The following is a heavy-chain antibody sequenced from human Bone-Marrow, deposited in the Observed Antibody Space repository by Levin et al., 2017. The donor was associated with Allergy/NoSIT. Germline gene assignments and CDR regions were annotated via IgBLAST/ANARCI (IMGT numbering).Heavy chain of an antibody. V-gene: IGHV4-38-2*01. CDR2: IFHSGSS. Sequence: GSLRLSCAASGFRFDDYAMHWVRQAPGKGLEWIGSIFHSGSSFYNPSLQSRITTSLDTSKNQLSLRLSSATAADTAVYFCASAHTREYGDYSAFNIWGQGTMVTVSS. CDR3: ASAHTREYGDYSAFNI. D-gene: IGHD4-17*01. CDR1: GFRFDDYA. J-gene: IGHJ3*02.